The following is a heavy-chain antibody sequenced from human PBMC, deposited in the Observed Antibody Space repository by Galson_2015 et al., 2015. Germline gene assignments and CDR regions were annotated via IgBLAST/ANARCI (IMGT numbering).Heavy chain of an antibody. V-gene: IGHV3-30*18. CDR3: AKLPGAPGY. Sequence: SLRLSCAASGFTFSSYGMHWVRQAPGKGLEWVAVISYDGSNKYYADSVKGRFTISRDNSKNTLYLQMNSLRAEDTAVYYCAKLPGAPGYWGQGTLVAVSS. D-gene: IGHD1-14*01. J-gene: IGHJ4*02. CDR2: ISYDGSNK. CDR1: GFTFSSYG.